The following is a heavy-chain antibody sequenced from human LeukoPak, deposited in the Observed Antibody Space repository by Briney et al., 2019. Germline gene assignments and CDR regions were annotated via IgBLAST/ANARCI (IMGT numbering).Heavy chain of an antibody. V-gene: IGHV4-61*01. Sequence: SETLSLTCTVSGGSVSSGSYYWSWIRQPPGKGLEWLGYIYYSGSTNYNPSLKSRVTISVDTSKNQFSLKLSSVTAADTAVYYCARDYGDLPYYYYGMDVWGQGTTVTVSS. CDR3: ARDYGDLPYYYYGMDV. J-gene: IGHJ6*02. CDR1: GGSVSSGSYY. CDR2: IYYSGST. D-gene: IGHD4-17*01.